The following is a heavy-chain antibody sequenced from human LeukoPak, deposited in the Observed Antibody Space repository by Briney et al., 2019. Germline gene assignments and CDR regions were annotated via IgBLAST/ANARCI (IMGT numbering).Heavy chain of an antibody. J-gene: IGHJ4*02. Sequence: SSETLSLTCAVYGGSFSGYYWSWIRQPPGKGLEWIGEINHSGSTNYNPSLKSRVTISVDTSKNQFSPKLSSVTAADTAVYYCARWEGGGYYDFDYWGQGTLVTVSS. CDR3: ARWEGGGYYDFDY. D-gene: IGHD1-26*01. V-gene: IGHV4-34*01. CDR1: GGSFSGYY. CDR2: INHSGST.